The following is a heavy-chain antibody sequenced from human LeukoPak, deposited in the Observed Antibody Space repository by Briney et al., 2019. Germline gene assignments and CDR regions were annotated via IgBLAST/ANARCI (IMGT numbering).Heavy chain of an antibody. J-gene: IGHJ5*01. CDR3: ATEKDLLLDS. D-gene: IGHD1-26*01. CDR1: GYSLSDLS. Sequence: ASVKVSCTVSGYSLSDLSTHWVRQAHGQGLEWRGGFDPGDDETIYAQKFRGRVTMTEDTSTDTAYLELSSLRSEDTAVYFCATEKDLLLDSWGQGTPVTVSS. V-gene: IGHV1-24*01. CDR2: FDPGDDET.